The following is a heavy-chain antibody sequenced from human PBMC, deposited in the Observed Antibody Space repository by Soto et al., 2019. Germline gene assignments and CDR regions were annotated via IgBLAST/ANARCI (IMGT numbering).Heavy chain of an antibody. J-gene: IGHJ6*02. Sequence: GGSLRLSCPASGFTFSSYALHWVRQAPGKGLEWVAVISYDGSNKYYADSVKGRFTISRDNSKNTLYLQMNSLRAEDTAVYYCARERYCSGGRCLDGMDVWGQGTTVTVSS. CDR1: GFTFSSYA. V-gene: IGHV3-30-3*01. D-gene: IGHD2-15*01. CDR3: ARERYCSGGRCLDGMDV. CDR2: ISYDGSNK.